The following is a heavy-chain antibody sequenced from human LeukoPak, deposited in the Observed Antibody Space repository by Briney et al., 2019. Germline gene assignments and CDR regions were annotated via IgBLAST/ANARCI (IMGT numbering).Heavy chain of an antibody. J-gene: IGHJ4*02. CDR1: GYTFTNHY. Sequence: ASVKVSCKTVGYTFTNHYLHWVRQAPGQGLELMGIINPGDGSTKYAQKFQGRATMTRDTSTSTVYMDLSSLRSGDTAVYYCTRVGQLVFNYWGQGTLVIVSS. V-gene: IGHV1-46*03. CDR2: INPGDGST. CDR3: TRVGQLVFNY. D-gene: IGHD6-6*01.